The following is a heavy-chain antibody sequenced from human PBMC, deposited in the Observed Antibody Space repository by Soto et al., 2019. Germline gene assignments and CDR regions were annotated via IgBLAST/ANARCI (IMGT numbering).Heavy chain of an antibody. Sequence: EVQLLEAGGGLVQPGGSLRLSCAASGCTFSSYARSWVRQAPGKGLERFSGISGSGGSTYYADSVKGRFTISRDNSKNSLYLQMNSLRAEETAVYYCAKEDSSGLFEDWCQGTLVTVSS. J-gene: IGHJ4*02. D-gene: IGHD3-22*01. CDR3: AKEDSSGLFED. V-gene: IGHV3-23*01. CDR2: ISGSGGST. CDR1: GCTFSSYA.